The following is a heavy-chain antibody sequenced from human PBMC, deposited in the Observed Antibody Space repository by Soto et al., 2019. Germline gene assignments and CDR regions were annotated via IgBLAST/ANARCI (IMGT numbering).Heavy chain of an antibody. CDR3: AKNGRRLGGGWYFDL. Sequence: GGSLRLSCAASGFTFDDYAMHWVRQAPGKGLEWVSGISWNSGSLGYADSVKGRFTISRDNAKNSLYLQMNSLRAEDTALYYCAKNGRRLGGGWYFDLWGRGTLVTVSS. V-gene: IGHV3-9*01. CDR1: GFTFDDYA. D-gene: IGHD3-16*01. CDR2: ISWNSGSL. J-gene: IGHJ2*01.